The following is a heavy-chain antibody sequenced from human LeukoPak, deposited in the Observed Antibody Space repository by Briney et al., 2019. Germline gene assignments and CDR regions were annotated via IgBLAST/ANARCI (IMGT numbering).Heavy chain of an antibody. V-gene: IGHV3-21*01. Sequence: GGSLRLSCAASGFTFSSYSMNWVRQAPGKGLEWVSSISSSSSYIYYADSVKGRFTISRDNAKNSLYLQMNSLRAEDTAVYYCARDRYYYDSSGYYGPFDYWGQGTLVTVSS. CDR2: ISSSSSYI. D-gene: IGHD3-22*01. J-gene: IGHJ4*02. CDR1: GFTFSSYS. CDR3: ARDRYYYDSSGYYGPFDY.